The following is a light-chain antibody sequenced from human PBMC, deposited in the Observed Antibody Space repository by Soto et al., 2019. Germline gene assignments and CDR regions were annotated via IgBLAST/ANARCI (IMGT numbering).Light chain of an antibody. Sequence: QSVLTQPPSASGAPGQRVTISCSGSRSNIGSSNVNWFQQFPGTAPKLIITVSDQRPSGVPYRFSGSKSGTSASLPISAHQLEDELVYYGLLWVNGRNVNLSGVGPKVSV. V-gene: IGLV1-44*01. CDR1: RSNIGSSN. CDR2: VSD. CDR3: LLWVNGRNVNL. J-gene: IGLJ1*01.